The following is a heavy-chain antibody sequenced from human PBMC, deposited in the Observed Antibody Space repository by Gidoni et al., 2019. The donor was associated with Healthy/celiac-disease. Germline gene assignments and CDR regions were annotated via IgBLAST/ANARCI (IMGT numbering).Heavy chain of an antibody. J-gene: IGHJ4*02. V-gene: IGHV1-46*01. CDR3: ARDGAYYYDSSGYYFDY. D-gene: IGHD3-22*01. CDR2: INPSGGST. Sequence: QVQLVQSGAEVKKPGASVTVSCKASGYTFTSYYMHWVRQAPGQGLEWMGIINPSGGSTSYAQKFQGRVTMTRDTSTSTVYMELSSLRSEDTAVYYCARDGAYYYDSSGYYFDYWGQGTLVTVSS. CDR1: GYTFTSYY.